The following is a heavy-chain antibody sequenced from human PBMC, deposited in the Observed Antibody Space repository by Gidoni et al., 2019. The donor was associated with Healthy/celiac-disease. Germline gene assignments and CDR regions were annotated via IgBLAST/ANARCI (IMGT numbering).Heavy chain of an antibody. J-gene: IGHJ6*02. V-gene: IGHV4-59*01. CDR1: GGSISSYY. D-gene: IGHD2-21*02. CDR2: IYYSGST. CDR3: ARESGGLVVTAVNYGMDV. Sequence: QVQLQESGPGLVKPSETLSLTCTVSGGSISSYYWSWIRQPPGKGLEWIGYIYYSGSTNYNPSLKSRVTISVDTSKNQFSLKLSSVTAADTAVYYCARESGGLVVTAVNYGMDVWGQGTTVTVSS.